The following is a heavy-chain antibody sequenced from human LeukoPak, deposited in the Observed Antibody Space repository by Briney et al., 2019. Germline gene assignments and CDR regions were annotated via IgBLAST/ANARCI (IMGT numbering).Heavy chain of an antibody. V-gene: IGHV3-48*01. CDR1: GFTFSTYT. CDR2: ISDSSSII. J-gene: IGHJ3*02. D-gene: IGHD4-17*01. Sequence: PGGSLRLSCAASGFTFSTYTMNWVRQAPGKGLEWVSYISDSSSIIYYADSVKGRLTISRDNAKNSLYLQMNSLRAEDTAMYYCARGPYGDYVDAFDIWGQGTMVTVSS. CDR3: ARGPYGDYVDAFDI.